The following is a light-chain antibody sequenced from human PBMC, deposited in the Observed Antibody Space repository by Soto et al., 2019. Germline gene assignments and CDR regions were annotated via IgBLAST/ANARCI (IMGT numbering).Light chain of an antibody. CDR3: QKYDNLPHT. CDR1: QGISNY. Sequence: DLQMTQSPSSLSASVGDRVTITCQASQGISNYLNWYQQKPGKAPKLLIYAASNLETGVPSRFSGSGSVTDFTVTISSLQPEDIATYYCQKYDNLPHTFGGGTKLEIK. V-gene: IGKV1-33*01. J-gene: IGKJ4*01. CDR2: AAS.